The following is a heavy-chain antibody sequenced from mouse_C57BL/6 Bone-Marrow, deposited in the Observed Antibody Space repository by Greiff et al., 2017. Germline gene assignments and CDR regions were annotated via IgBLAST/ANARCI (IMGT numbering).Heavy chain of an antibody. D-gene: IGHD2-4*01. CDR2: ISSGGSYT. CDR3: AGRGITADFDY. V-gene: IGHV5-6*01. Sequence: DVQLVESGGDLVKPGGSLKLSCAASGFTFSSYGMSWVRQTPDNRLEWVATISSGGSYTYYPDSVKGRFTISRDNAKNTLYLQMSSLKSEDTAMYYCAGRGITADFDYWGQGATLTVSS. J-gene: IGHJ2*01. CDR1: GFTFSSYG.